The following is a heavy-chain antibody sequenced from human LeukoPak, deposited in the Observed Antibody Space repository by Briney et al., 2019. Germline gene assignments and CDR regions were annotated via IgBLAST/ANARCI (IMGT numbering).Heavy chain of an antibody. V-gene: IGHV4-39*01. J-gene: IGHJ4*02. CDR2: IYYSGST. CDR3: ARHNCDGSGTMTHFDY. CDR1: GGSIISSTYY. Sequence: SETLSLSCTVSGGSIISSTYYWGWLRQPPGKGLEWIGSIYYSGSTYYNTSLKSRVTISVDTSKNQFSLKLSSVTAADTALYYCARHNCDGSGTMTHFDYWGQGTLVSVSS. D-gene: IGHD3-10*01.